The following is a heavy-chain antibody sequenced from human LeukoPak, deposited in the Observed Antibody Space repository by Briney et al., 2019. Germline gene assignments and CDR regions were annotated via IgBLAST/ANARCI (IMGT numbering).Heavy chain of an antibody. CDR2: ILPSSGGP. Sequence: ASVKVSCKASGYTFTGYYMHWVRQAPGQGLEWMGWILPSSGGPYYAQKFQGRITMTRDTSISTAYMELSRLTSDDTAVYYCVRKGEEYGDHEYWGQGTLVTVPS. CDR3: VRKGEEYGDHEY. V-gene: IGHV1-2*02. CDR1: GYTFTGYY. D-gene: IGHD4-17*01. J-gene: IGHJ4*02.